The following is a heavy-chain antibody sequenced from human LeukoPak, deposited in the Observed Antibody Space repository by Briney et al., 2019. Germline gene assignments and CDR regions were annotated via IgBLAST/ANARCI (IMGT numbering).Heavy chain of an antibody. CDR3: ARGETLWFGESLFDM. V-gene: IGHV3-7*04. D-gene: IGHD3-10*01. J-gene: IGHJ3*02. CDR1: RFTLSSYW. Sequence: PGGSLRLSCVGSRFTLSSYWRTWVRQAPGKGLECVANINQDGGEQYCVESAKGPFTISRDNAKNSAYLKMDSLTAQEPAVYYCARGETLWFGESLFDMWGQGTKVIVSS. CDR2: INQDGGEQ.